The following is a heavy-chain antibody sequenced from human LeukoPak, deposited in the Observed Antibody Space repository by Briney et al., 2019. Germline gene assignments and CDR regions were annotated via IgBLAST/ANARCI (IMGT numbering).Heavy chain of an antibody. Sequence: GGSLRLSCAASKFAFNNAWMSWFPQSPGKGLEGVGHIKSKTEGGTTDYAAPVQGRFTISIDDSKDRLYLQMNSLKTEDTAVYYCTAVPHDSAVWGQGTLVTVSS. D-gene: IGHD3-22*01. J-gene: IGHJ4*02. V-gene: IGHV3-15*01. CDR3: TAVPHDSAV. CDR2: IKSKTEGGTT. CDR1: KFAFNNAW.